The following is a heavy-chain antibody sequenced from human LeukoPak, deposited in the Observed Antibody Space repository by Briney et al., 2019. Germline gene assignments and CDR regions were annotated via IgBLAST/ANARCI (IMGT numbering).Heavy chain of an antibody. CDR3: AEGGGLPTH. D-gene: IGHD3-16*01. Sequence: GGSLRLSCAASGFTFSTSWMTWVRQAPGKRPEWVANIKKDGSEKYYVDSVKGRFTISRDNAKKSLFLQMNSLRAEDTAVYYCAEGGGLPTHWGQGTLVTVSS. J-gene: IGHJ4*02. CDR1: GFTFSTSW. V-gene: IGHV3-7*02. CDR2: IKKDGSEK.